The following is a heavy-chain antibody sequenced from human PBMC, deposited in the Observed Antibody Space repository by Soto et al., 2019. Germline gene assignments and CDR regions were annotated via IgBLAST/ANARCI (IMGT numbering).Heavy chain of an antibody. CDR1: GFTFSDYY. CDR2: ISSSGRTI. Sequence: QVQLVESGGGLVKPGGSLRLSCAASGFTFSDYYMTWIRQAPGKGLEWVSYISSSGRTIYYADSVKGRFTISRDNAKNSLYLQMNRLIAEDTAVYYCERDGAARPGTRTDAFDIWGQGTMVTVSS. D-gene: IGHD6-6*01. V-gene: IGHV3-11*01. CDR3: ERDGAARPGTRTDAFDI. J-gene: IGHJ3*02.